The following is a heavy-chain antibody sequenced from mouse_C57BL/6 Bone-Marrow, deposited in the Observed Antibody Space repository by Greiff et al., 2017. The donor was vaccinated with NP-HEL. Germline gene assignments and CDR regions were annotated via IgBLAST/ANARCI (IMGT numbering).Heavy chain of an antibody. D-gene: IGHD1-1*01. J-gene: IGHJ2*01. CDR3: TTWDTTVGDY. Sequence: EVKLVESGAELVRPGASVKLSCTASGFNIKDDYMHWVKQRPEQGLEWIGWIDPENGDTEYASKFQGKATITADTSSNTAYLQLSSLTSEDTAVYYCTTWDTTVGDYWGQGTTLTVSS. CDR2: IDPENGDT. V-gene: IGHV14-4*01. CDR1: GFNIKDDY.